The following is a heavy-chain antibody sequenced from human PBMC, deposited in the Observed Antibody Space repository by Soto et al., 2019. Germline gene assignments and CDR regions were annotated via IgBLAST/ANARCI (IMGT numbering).Heavy chain of an antibody. D-gene: IGHD2-21*02. Sequence: PSETLCLTCTVSGGSISSYYWGWIRQPPGKGLEWIGDIYYTGSTSYNPSLKSRVTISVDTSKNQFSLKLSSVTAADTALYYCARTTYCGGDCFSGSDYWGQGTLVTVSS. CDR1: GGSISSYY. CDR2: IYYTGST. V-gene: IGHV4-59*01. CDR3: ARTTYCGGDCFSGSDY. J-gene: IGHJ4*02.